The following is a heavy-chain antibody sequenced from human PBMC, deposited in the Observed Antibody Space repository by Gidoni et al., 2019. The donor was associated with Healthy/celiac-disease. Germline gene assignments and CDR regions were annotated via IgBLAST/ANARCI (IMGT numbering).Heavy chain of an antibody. D-gene: IGHD6-19*01. Sequence: EVQLVASGGGLVQPGGSLRLSCAASGFTFSSYEMNWVRQAPGKGLEWVSYISSSGSTIYYADSVKGRFTISRDNAKNSLYLQMNSLRAEDTAVYYCARVATGYSSGWGGMDVWGQGTTVTVSS. J-gene: IGHJ6*02. CDR1: GFTFSSYE. V-gene: IGHV3-48*03. CDR2: ISSSGSTI. CDR3: ARVATGYSSGWGGMDV.